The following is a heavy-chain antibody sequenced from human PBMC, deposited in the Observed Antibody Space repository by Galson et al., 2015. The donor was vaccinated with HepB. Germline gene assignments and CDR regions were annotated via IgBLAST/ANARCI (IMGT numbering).Heavy chain of an antibody. V-gene: IGHV4-30-4*01. CDR2: IYYSGST. CDR3: ARDPYYYDSSGYFG. Sequence: TLSLTCTVSGGSISSGDYYWSWIRQPPGKGLESIGYIYYSGSTYYNPSLKSRVTISVDTSKNQFSLKLSSVTAADTAMYYCARDPYYYDSSGYFGWGQGTLVTVSS. J-gene: IGHJ4*02. D-gene: IGHD3-22*01. CDR1: GGSISSGDYY.